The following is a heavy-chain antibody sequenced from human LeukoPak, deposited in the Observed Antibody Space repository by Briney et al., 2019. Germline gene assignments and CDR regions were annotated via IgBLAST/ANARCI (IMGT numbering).Heavy chain of an antibody. CDR1: GFSFSNYG. CDR2: ITGNGATT. V-gene: IGHV3-23*01. CDR3: ANDLGWIQLNLG. D-gene: IGHD5-18*01. Sequence: GGTQRLSCAASGFSFSNYGMNWLRQAPGKGLEWVSGITGNGATTYYADSVKGRFTISRDNSRNTVYLQMNSLRAEDTAVYYCANDLGWIQLNLGRGQGTLVTVSS. J-gene: IGHJ4*02.